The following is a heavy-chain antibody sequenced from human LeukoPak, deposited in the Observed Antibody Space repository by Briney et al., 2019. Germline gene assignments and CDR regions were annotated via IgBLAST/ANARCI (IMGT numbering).Heavy chain of an antibody. Sequence: ASVKVSCKASGYTFAGYYMHWVRQAPGQGLEWMGWISPNSGGTNYAQKFQGRVTMTRDTSISTAYMELSRLRSDDTAVYYCARDPDYYGSGSYYNTPYYYYYYGMDVWGQGTTVTVSS. CDR1: GYTFAGYY. CDR2: ISPNSGGT. CDR3: ARDPDYYGSGSYYNTPYYYYYYGMDV. J-gene: IGHJ6*02. D-gene: IGHD3-10*01. V-gene: IGHV1-2*02.